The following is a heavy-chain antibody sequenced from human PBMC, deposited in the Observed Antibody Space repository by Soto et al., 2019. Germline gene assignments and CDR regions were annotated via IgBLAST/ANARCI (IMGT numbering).Heavy chain of an antibody. V-gene: IGHV4-30-4*01. CDR1: GGSISSGDYY. D-gene: IGHD2-15*01. J-gene: IGHJ5*02. Sequence: QVQLQESGPGLVKPSQTLSLTCTVSGGSISSGDYYWNRIRQPPGKGLEWIGYIYYSGSTYYNPSLKSRVTISVDTSKNQFSLRLSSVTAADTAVYYCARDPLPGYCSGGSCYKGPFDPWGQGTLVTVSS. CDR3: ARDPLPGYCSGGSCYKGPFDP. CDR2: IYYSGST.